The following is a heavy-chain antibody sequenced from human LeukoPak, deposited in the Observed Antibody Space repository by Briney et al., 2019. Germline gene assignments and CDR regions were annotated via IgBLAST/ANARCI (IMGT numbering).Heavy chain of an antibody. D-gene: IGHD1-14*01. Sequence: PGESLRLSCVASGFTVGSNYMSWVRQAPGKGLEWVSVIYSGGTTFYADSVKGRFTISRDNSKNTLYLQMDSLRAEDTGVYYCARSNQADDYWGQGTLVTVSS. J-gene: IGHJ4*02. CDR2: IYSGGTT. CDR3: ARSNQADDY. V-gene: IGHV3-53*01. CDR1: GFTVGSNY.